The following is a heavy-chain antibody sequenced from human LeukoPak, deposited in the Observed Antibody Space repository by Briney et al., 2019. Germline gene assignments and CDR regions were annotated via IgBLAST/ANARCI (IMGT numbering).Heavy chain of an antibody. D-gene: IGHD6-19*01. V-gene: IGHV3-48*01. J-gene: IGHJ4*02. CDR3: AKDSAVAGTRIWFGY. Sequence: PGRSLRLSCAASGFTFSSYSMNWVRQAPGKGLEWVSYISSGSSTIYYADSVKGRFTISRDNAKNSLYLQMNSLRAEDTAVYYCAKDSAVAGTRIWFGYWGQGTLVTVSS. CDR1: GFTFSSYS. CDR2: ISSGSSTI.